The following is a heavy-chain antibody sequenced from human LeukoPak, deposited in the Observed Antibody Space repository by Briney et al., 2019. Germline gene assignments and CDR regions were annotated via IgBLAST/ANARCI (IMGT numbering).Heavy chain of an antibody. CDR1: GFTFSYAY. Sequence: KTGGSLRLSCAASGFTFSYAYMHWVRQAPGKGPEWVGRIKSKGDGGTTDYAAPVKGRFTISRDDSKNMLYLQMNSLTTEDTAVYYCTTVTMVREINWGQGTLVTVSS. J-gene: IGHJ4*02. D-gene: IGHD3-10*01. V-gene: IGHV3-15*01. CDR3: TTVTMVREIN. CDR2: IKSKGDGGTT.